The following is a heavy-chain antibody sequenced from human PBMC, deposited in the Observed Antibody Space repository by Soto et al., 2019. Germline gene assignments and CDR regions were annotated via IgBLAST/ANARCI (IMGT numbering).Heavy chain of an antibody. CDR1: GFIFSSYA. CDR2: INSYGSST. CDR3: VPLGAAAGY. V-gene: IGHV3-64D*06. J-gene: IGHJ4*02. Sequence: SGGSLSLSCSASGFIFSSYALHWVRQPPGKGLEYVSAINSYGSSTYYADSVKGRFTISRDNSKNTLYLQMSSLRAEDTAVYYCVPLGAAAGYWGQGTLVTVSS. D-gene: IGHD6-13*01.